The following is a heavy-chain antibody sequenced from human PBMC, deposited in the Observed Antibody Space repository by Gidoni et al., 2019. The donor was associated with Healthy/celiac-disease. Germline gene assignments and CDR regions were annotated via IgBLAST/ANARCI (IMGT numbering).Heavy chain of an antibody. CDR3: ASRPYQLLPGLDY. V-gene: IGHV4-39*01. CDR1: GCSISSSSYY. D-gene: IGHD2-2*01. CDR2: IYYSGST. J-gene: IGHJ4*02. Sequence: QLQLQDSGPGLVKPSETLSLTCTVSGCSISSSSYYWGWIRQPPGKGLEWIGSIYYSGSTYYNPSLKSRVTISVDTSKSQFSLKLSSVTAADTDVYYCASRPYQLLPGLDYWGQGTLVTVSS.